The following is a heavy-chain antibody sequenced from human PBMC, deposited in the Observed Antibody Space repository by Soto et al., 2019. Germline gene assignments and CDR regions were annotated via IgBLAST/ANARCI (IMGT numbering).Heavy chain of an antibody. Sequence: QLQLQESGPGLVKPSETLSLTCTVSGGSISSSSYYWGWIRQPPGKGLEWIGSIYYSGSTYYSPALLSRATISVDTSKSQVSLQLRSVTAADPAVYYCARHGQFGIAAARGDSGEWFDPWGQGTLVTVSS. CDR3: ARHGQFGIAAARGDSGEWFDP. J-gene: IGHJ5*02. D-gene: IGHD6-13*01. CDR1: GGSISSSSYY. V-gene: IGHV4-39*01. CDR2: IYYSGST.